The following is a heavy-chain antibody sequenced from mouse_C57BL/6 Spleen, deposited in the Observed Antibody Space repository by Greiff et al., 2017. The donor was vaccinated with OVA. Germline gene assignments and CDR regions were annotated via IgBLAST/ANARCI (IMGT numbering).Heavy chain of an antibody. Sequence: EVQVVESGGGLVKPGGSLKLSCAASGFTFSSYAMSWVRQTPEKRLEWVATISNGGSDTYYPDNVKGRFTISRDNAKNNLYLQMSHLKSEDTAMYYCARAGNYWYFDGWGTGTTVTVSS. CDR1: GFTFSSYA. D-gene: IGHD4-1*01. CDR3: ARAGNYWYFDG. V-gene: IGHV5-4*01. CDR2: ISNGGSDT. J-gene: IGHJ1*03.